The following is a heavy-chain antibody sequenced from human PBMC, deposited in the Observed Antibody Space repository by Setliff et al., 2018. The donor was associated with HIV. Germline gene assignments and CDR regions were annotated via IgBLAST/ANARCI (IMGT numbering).Heavy chain of an antibody. D-gene: IGHD1-26*01. CDR3: AREGTYSGTYWVRRVASFDI. CDR2: VSHTGST. J-gene: IGHJ3*02. CDR1: GGSLSGYY. Sequence: SETLSPTCAVYGGSLSGYYWRWIRQPPGKGLEWIGDVSHTGSTNYNPSLKSRITISADTPKNQFSLKLSSVTAADTAVYYCAREGTYSGTYWVRRVASFDIWGQGTMVTVSS. V-gene: IGHV4-34*01.